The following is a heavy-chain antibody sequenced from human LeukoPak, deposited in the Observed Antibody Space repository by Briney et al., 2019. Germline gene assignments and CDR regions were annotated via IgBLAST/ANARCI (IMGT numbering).Heavy chain of an antibody. Sequence: PSQTLSLTCAVSGGSISSGGYSWSWIRQPPGKGLEWIGYIYHSGSTYYNPSLKSRVTISVDRSKNQFSLKLSSVTAADTAVYYCARGAAGTDYWGQGTLVAVSS. CDR1: GGSISSGGYS. J-gene: IGHJ4*02. D-gene: IGHD6-13*01. CDR3: ARGAAGTDY. V-gene: IGHV4-30-2*01. CDR2: IYHSGST.